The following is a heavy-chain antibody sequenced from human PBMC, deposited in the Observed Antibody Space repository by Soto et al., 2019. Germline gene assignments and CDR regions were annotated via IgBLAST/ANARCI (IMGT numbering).Heavy chain of an antibody. Sequence: EGQLVESGGGLVQPGRSLTLPCAASAFTFVAYAMPWVRQAPGKGLEWVSGMSWNSGSIGYADSVKGRFTISRDNAKNSLYLQMNSLRAEDPALYYCAKDRGLVLSFYFDYWGQGTLVTVSS. CDR1: AFTFVAYA. CDR2: MSWNSGSI. D-gene: IGHD6-19*01. J-gene: IGHJ4*02. CDR3: AKDRGLVLSFYFDY. V-gene: IGHV3-9*01.